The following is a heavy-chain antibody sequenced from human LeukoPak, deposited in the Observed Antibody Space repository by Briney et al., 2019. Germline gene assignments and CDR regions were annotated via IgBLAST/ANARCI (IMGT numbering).Heavy chain of an antibody. Sequence: PSQTLSLTCTVSGGSISSGGYYWSWIRQHPGKGLEWIGYIYYSGSTYYNPSLKSRVTISVDTSKNQFSLKLSSVTAADTAVYYCARGYGSSSQYYFDYWGQGTLVTVSS. CDR3: ARGYGSSSQYYFDY. CDR2: IYYSGST. CDR1: GGSISSGGYY. V-gene: IGHV4-31*03. J-gene: IGHJ4*02. D-gene: IGHD6-6*01.